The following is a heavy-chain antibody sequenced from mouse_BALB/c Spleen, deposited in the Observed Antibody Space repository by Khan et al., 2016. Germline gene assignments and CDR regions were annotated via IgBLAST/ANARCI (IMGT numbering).Heavy chain of an antibody. CDR3: ASDRKGRMAY. CDR2: INTETGEP. D-gene: IGHD2-14*01. CDR1: GYTFTDYS. J-gene: IGHJ3*01. V-gene: IGHV9-2-1*01. Sequence: QIQLVQSGPELKKPGETVKISCKASGYTFTDYSMHWVKQAPGKGLKWMGWINTETGEPTYADDFKGRFAFSLETSASPAYLQIDNLKKEDTATYCDASDRKGRMAYWSQGTLVTVSA.